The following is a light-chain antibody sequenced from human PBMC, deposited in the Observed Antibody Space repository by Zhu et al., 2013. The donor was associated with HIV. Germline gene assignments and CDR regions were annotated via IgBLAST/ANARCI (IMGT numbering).Light chain of an antibody. J-gene: IGKJ4*01. CDR2: DVS. V-gene: IGKV3-11*01. Sequence: EIVLTQSPATLSLSPGERATLSCRASQSVSGFLAWYQQRPGQAPRLLVYDVSNRATGIPVRFSGSGSGTDFTLTISSLEPEDFAVYYCQQRSHWPPTFGGGPRWRSN. CDR3: QQRSHWPPT. CDR1: QSVSGF.